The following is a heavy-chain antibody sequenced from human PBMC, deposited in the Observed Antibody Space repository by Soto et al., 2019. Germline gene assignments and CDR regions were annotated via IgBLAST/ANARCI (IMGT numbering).Heavy chain of an antibody. CDR1: EYSFTNYY. CDR3: VRPAPSHQSIFDR. D-gene: IGHD3-3*01. CDR2: INPNDGST. J-gene: IGHJ4*02. V-gene: IGHV1-2*02. Sequence: ASVKVSCKASEYSFTNYYMSWLRQAPGQGLEWMGWINPNDGSTNYAQKFQGRVTMTSDTSTTTAYMELSSLRSDDTAVYYCVRPAPSHQSIFDRWGQGTLVTVPS.